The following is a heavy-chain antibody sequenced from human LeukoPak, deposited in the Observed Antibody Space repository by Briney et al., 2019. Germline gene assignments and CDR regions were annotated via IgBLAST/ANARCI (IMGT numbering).Heavy chain of an antibody. Sequence: PGGSLRLSCATSGFTFSDYWMNWFRQAPGKGPEWVVIIKQDGSQTHYVDFVKGRFTISRDNDKSSLFLQMNSLRDEDTAVYYCARGQGWLSDSWGQGIQVTVTS. CDR2: IKQDGSQT. J-gene: IGHJ4*02. V-gene: IGHV3-7*03. D-gene: IGHD3-9*01. CDR1: GFTFSDYW. CDR3: ARGQGWLSDS.